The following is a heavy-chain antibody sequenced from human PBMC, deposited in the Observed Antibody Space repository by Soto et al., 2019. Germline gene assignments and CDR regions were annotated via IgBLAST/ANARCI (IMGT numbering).Heavy chain of an antibody. Sequence: ASVKVSCKASGYTFTGYYMHWVRQAPGQGLEWMGWINPNSGGTNYAQKFQGWVTMTRDTSISTAYMELSRLRSDDTAVYYCARDRDPIVGATRRRYSLWFDPWGQGTLVTAPQ. CDR1: GYTFTGYY. D-gene: IGHD1-26*01. V-gene: IGHV1-2*04. CDR3: ARDRDPIVGATRRRYSLWFDP. J-gene: IGHJ5*02. CDR2: INPNSGGT.